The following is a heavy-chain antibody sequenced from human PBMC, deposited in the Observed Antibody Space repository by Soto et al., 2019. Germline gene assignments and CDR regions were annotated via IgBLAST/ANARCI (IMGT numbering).Heavy chain of an antibody. Sequence: GGSLRLSCAASGFTFSSYGMHWVRQAPGKGLEWVSSINTFGSNIYYADSVKGRFTISRDNAKNSVYLQVNNLRDEDTAVYYCARDWDIVILSVPIPNYNYGMDVWGQGTTVTVSS. J-gene: IGHJ6*02. CDR3: ARDWDIVILSVPIPNYNYGMDV. CDR2: INTFGSNI. D-gene: IGHD2-15*01. CDR1: GFTFSSYG. V-gene: IGHV3-21*01.